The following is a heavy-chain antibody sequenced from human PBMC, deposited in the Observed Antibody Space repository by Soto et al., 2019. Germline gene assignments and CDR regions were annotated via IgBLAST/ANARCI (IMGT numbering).Heavy chain of an antibody. Sequence: GASVKVSCKASGYTFTSYDINWVRQATGQGLEGMGWMNPNSGNTGYAHKFQGRVTMTRNTSISTAYMELSSLRSEDTAVYYCARGSRYFDWLLPLSPYYFDYWGQGTLVTVSS. CDR1: GYTFTSYD. CDR2: MNPNSGNT. D-gene: IGHD3-9*01. J-gene: IGHJ4*02. V-gene: IGHV1-8*01. CDR3: ARGSRYFDWLLPLSPYYFDY.